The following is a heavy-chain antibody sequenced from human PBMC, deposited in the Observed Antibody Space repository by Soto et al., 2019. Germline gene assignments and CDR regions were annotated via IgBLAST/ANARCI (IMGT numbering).Heavy chain of an antibody. D-gene: IGHD3-3*01. J-gene: IGHJ6*01. V-gene: IGHV3-30*18. CDR2: ISYDGSNK. CDR1: GFTFSSYG. CDR3: AKEVWSGPMDV. Sequence: QVQLVESGGGVVQPGRSLRLSCAASGFTFSSYGMHWVRQAPGKGLEWVAVISYDGSNKNYADSVKGRFTISRDNSKNRHYLQMISLKGEDTAVYYCAKEVWSGPMDVWGQWTTVTVSS.